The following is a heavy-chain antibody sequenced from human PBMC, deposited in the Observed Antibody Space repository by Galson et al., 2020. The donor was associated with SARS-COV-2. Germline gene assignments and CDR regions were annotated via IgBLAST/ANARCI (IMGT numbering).Heavy chain of an antibody. J-gene: IGHJ4*02. CDR3: TRTDFWSGYYTDY. V-gene: IGHV3-49*03. Sequence: GESLKISCTASGFTFGDYAMSWFRQAPGKGLEWVGFIRSKAYGGTTEYAASVKGRFTISRDDPKSIAYLQMNSLKTEDTAVYYCTRTDFWSGYYTDYWGQGTLVTVSS. CDR1: GFTFGDYA. CDR2: IRSKAYGGTT. D-gene: IGHD3-3*01.